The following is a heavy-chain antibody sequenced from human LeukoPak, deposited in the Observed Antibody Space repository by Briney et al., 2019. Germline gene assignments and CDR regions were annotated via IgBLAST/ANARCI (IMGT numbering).Heavy chain of an antibody. Sequence: SVTVSCKASGGTFNSYAISWVRQVPGQGLEWMGRIIPIFGAVDCAQKFQGRVTITADNSTSTAYMELISLKSEDTAVYYCARGPIDMATDRPAEYFHHWGQGTLVTVSS. D-gene: IGHD5-24*01. J-gene: IGHJ1*01. CDR3: ARGPIDMATDRPAEYFHH. CDR2: IIPIFGAV. CDR1: GGTFNSYA. V-gene: IGHV1-69*06.